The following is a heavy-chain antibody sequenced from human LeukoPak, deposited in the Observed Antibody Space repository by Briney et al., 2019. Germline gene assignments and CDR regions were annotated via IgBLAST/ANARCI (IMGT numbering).Heavy chain of an antibody. D-gene: IGHD6-13*01. V-gene: IGHV3-7*03. CDR1: GFTFRTYW. J-gene: IGHJ4*02. Sequence: GGSLRLSCEGSGFTFRTYWMTWVRQAPGKGLEWVANIKQDGSEKYYVDSVKGRFTISRDNAQNSLYLQMNSLRAEDTAVYYCARPRDSGWSKTWDYWGQGTLVTVSS. CDR3: ARPRDSGWSKTWDY. CDR2: IKQDGSEK.